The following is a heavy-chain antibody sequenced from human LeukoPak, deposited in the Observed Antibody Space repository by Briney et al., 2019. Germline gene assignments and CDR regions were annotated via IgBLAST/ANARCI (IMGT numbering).Heavy chain of an antibody. CDR2: IYPGDSDT. D-gene: IGHD2-2*02. J-gene: IGHJ1*01. CDR3: AILPCSSTSCYTEYFQH. CDR1: GYSFATYW. V-gene: IGHV5-51*01. Sequence: GESLKISCKGSGYSFATYWIGWVRQMPGKGLEWMGIIYPGDSDTRYSPSFQGQVTISADKSISTAYLQWSSLKASDTAMYYCAILPCSSTSCYTEYFQHWGQGTLVTVSS.